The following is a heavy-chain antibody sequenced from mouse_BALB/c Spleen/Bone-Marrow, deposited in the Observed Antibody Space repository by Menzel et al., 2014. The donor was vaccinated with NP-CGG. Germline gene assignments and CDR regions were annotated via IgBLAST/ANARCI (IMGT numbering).Heavy chain of an antibody. CDR3: AVYDYEGFAY. CDR2: IDPANGNT. D-gene: IGHD2-4*01. V-gene: IGHV14-3*02. CDR1: GFNIKHTY. Sequence: VQLQQSGAELVKPGASVKLSCTASGFNIKHTYMHWVKQRPEQGLEWIGRIDPANGNTKYDPKFQGKATITADTSSNTAYLQLSSLTSEDTAVYYCAVYDYEGFAYWGQGTLVTVSA. J-gene: IGHJ3*01.